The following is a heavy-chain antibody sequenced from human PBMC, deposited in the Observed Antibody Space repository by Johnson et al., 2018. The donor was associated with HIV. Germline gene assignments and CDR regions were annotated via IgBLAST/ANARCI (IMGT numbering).Heavy chain of an antibody. D-gene: IGHD6-6*01. CDR2: ISYDGSNQ. CDR3: AKDLIAARRGCDAFDI. Sequence: QVQLVESGGGVVQPGRSLRLSCAASGFTFSNHALHWVRQAPGKGLEWVASISYDGSNQYYADSVKGRFTISRDNSKNTVFLQMNSLRPEDTAMYYCAKDLIAARRGCDAFDIWGQGTMVTVSS. CDR1: GFTFSNHA. V-gene: IGHV3-30*04. J-gene: IGHJ3*02.